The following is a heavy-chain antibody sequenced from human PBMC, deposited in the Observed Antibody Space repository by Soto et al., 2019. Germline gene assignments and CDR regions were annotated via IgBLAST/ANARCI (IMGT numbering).Heavy chain of an antibody. CDR3: ARSGGDYNYYYDMDV. V-gene: IGHV3-74*01. CDR2: IYSDVSTA. CDR1: GFTYNTYW. D-gene: IGHD2-21*02. Sequence: PGGSLRLSCAASGFTYNTYWMNWVRQVPGKGLMWVSRIYSDVSTARYADSVKGRFTISRDNAKNTVYLQMDSLRAEDTAVYYCARSGGDYNYYYDMDVWGQGNTVTVSS. J-gene: IGHJ6*02.